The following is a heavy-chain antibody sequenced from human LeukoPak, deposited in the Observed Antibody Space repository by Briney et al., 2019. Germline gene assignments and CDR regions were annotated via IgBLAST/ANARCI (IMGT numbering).Heavy chain of an antibody. CDR3: AKDRFFGQQLVRYFDY. CDR2: ISGSGGST. D-gene: IGHD6-13*01. CDR1: GFTFSSYA. V-gene: IGHV3-23*01. Sequence: PGGSLRLSCAASGFTFSSYAMSWVRQAPGKGLEWVSAISGSGGSTYYADSVKGRFTISRDNSKNTLYLQMNSLRAEDTAVYYCAKDRFFGQQLVRYFDYWGQGTLVTVSS. J-gene: IGHJ4*02.